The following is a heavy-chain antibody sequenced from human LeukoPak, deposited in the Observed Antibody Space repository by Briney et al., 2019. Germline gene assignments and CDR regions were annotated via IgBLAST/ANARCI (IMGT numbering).Heavy chain of an antibody. Sequence: ASVKVSCKASGYTFTSYGISWVRQAPGQGLEWMGWISAYNGNTNYAQKLQGRVTMTTDTSTSTAYMELRSLRSDDTAVYYCARDGLGYYGSGDILPDDYWGQGALVTVSS. CDR1: GYTFTSYG. CDR3: ARDGLGYYGSGDILPDDY. V-gene: IGHV1-18*01. CDR2: ISAYNGNT. J-gene: IGHJ4*02. D-gene: IGHD3-10*01.